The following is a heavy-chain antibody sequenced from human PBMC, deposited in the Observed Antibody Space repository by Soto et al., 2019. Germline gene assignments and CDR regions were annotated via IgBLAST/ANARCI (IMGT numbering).Heavy chain of an antibody. CDR1: GGTFSSYT. J-gene: IGHJ6*03. CDR2: IIPILGIA. CDR3: ARGAVVPAARYYYYYYMDV. Sequence: SVKVSCKASGGTFSSYTISWVRQAPGQGLEWMGRIIPILGIANYAQKFQGRVTITADKSTSTAYMELSSLRSEDTAVYYCARGAVVPAARYYYYYYMDVWGKGTTVTVSS. D-gene: IGHD2-2*01. V-gene: IGHV1-69*02.